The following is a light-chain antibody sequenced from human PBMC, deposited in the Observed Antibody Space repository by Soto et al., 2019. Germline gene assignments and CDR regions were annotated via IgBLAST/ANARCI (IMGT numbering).Light chain of an antibody. CDR1: QSVGSN. CDR2: GAS. J-gene: IGKJ2*01. V-gene: IGKV3-15*01. Sequence: EIVMTQSPATLSVSPGERATLSCRASQSVGSNLAWYQQKPGQAPGLLIYGASTRATGVAARFSGSGSGTEFTLTISSLQSEDFAVYYCQQYNIWPLTFGQGTKLEIK. CDR3: QQYNIWPLT.